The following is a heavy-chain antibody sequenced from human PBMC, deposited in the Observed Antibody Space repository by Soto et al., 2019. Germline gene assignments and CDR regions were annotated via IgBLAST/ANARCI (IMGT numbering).Heavy chain of an antibody. D-gene: IGHD6-19*01. Sequence: GGSLRLSCAASGFTFSSYSMNWVRQAPGKGLEWVSSISSSSSYIYYADSVKGRFTVSRDNAKNSLYLQMNSLRAEDTAVYYCARDLGYSSGWYFVSTEGPGPIAKSNWGQGTLVTVSS. J-gene: IGHJ4*02. CDR1: GFTFSSYS. CDR2: ISSSSSYI. V-gene: IGHV3-21*01. CDR3: ARDLGYSSGWYFVSTEGPGPIAKSN.